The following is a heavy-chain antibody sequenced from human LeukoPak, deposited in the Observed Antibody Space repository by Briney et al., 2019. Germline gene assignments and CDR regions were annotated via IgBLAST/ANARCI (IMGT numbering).Heavy chain of an antibody. D-gene: IGHD2-2*01. Sequence: GGSLRLSCAASGFTFSSYDIHWVRQAPGKGLEWVAFIRYDGSNKYYADSVKVRFTISRDNSLNTLFLQMDNLRPEDTAVYYCVKTYCSIIRCSLGFDSWGQGTLVTVSS. CDR1: GFTFSSYD. CDR2: IRYDGSNK. V-gene: IGHV3-30*02. J-gene: IGHJ4*02. CDR3: VKTYCSIIRCSLGFDS.